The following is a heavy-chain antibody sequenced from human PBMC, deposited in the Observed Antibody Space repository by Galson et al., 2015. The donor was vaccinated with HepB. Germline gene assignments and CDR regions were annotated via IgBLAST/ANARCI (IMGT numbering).Heavy chain of an antibody. V-gene: IGHV3-30-3*01. CDR1: GFTFSRYP. CDR2: ISYDGSNQ. Sequence: SLRLSCAGSGFTFSRYPMHWVRQAPGKGLEWVAMISYDGSNQFYIESVRGRFTISRDVSKNTLYLQMNSLRAEDTAVYYCARDPDDTNGYYLTFEYWGQGSLVTVSS. D-gene: IGHD3-22*01. CDR3: ARDPDDTNGYYLTFEY. J-gene: IGHJ4*02.